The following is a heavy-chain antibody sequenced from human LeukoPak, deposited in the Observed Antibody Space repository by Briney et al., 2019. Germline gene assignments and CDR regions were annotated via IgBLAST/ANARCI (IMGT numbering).Heavy chain of an antibody. D-gene: IGHD6-13*01. CDR2: INPNSGDT. V-gene: IGHV1-2*02. CDR3: AAVSSSWAFDY. Sequence: ASVKVSCKASGYTFTGYYMHWVRQAPGQGLEWMGWINPNSGDTNYAQKLQGRVTMTRDTSISTAYMELSSLRSEDTAVYYCAAVSSSWAFDYWGQGTLVTVSS. CDR1: GYTFTGYY. J-gene: IGHJ4*02.